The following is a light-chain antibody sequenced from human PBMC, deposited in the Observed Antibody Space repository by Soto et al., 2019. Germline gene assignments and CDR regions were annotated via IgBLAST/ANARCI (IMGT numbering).Light chain of an antibody. CDR2: GAS. V-gene: IGKV3-15*01. CDR3: QQYNTGPHT. CDR1: QSVSSD. J-gene: IGKJ2*01. Sequence: EIVMTQSPATLSVSPGERVTLSCRASQSVSSDLAWYLQKPGQAPSLLVYGASTRATGMPARFSGSGSGTEFTLTISSLQSEDFAVYYCQQYNTGPHTFGQGTKLEIK.